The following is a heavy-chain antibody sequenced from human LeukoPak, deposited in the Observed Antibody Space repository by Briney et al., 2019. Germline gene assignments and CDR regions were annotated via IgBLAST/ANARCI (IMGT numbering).Heavy chain of an antibody. CDR3: ARGRNSDFWSEGNPKPLDY. Sequence: PSETLSLTCAVYGGSFSGYYWSWIRQPPGKGLEWIGEINHSGSTNYNPSLKSRVTISVDTSKNQFSLKLSSVTAADTAVYYCARGRNSDFWSEGNPKPLDYWGQGTLVTVSS. CDR1: GGSFSGYY. D-gene: IGHD3-3*01. J-gene: IGHJ4*02. CDR2: INHSGST. V-gene: IGHV4-34*01.